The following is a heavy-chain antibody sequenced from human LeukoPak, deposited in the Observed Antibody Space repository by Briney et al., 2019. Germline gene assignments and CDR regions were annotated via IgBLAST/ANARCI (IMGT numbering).Heavy chain of an antibody. CDR3: AKDYGSGSYYWYFDL. V-gene: IGHV3-9*01. CDR2: ISWNSGSI. D-gene: IGHD3-10*01. CDR1: GFTFDDYA. J-gene: IGHJ2*01. Sequence: PGRSLRLSCAASGFTFDDYAMHWVRQAPGKGLEWVSGISWNSGSIGYADSVKGRFTISRDNAKNSLYLQMNSLRAEDTALYYCAKDYGSGSYYWYFDLWGRGTLVTVSS.